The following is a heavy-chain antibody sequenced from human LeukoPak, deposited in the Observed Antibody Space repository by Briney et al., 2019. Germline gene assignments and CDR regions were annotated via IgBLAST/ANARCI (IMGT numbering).Heavy chain of an antibody. V-gene: IGHV4-30-2*01. Sequence: PSQTLSLTCAVSNGSISSGAYSWSWIRQPPGKGLEWIGYIYDSGTTYYNPSLKSRVIISVDRSKNQFSLRVNSMTAADTAVYYCDCSVLSPDGPDIWGQGTLVTVSS. J-gene: IGHJ3*02. D-gene: IGHD2-21*01. CDR1: NGSISSGAYS. CDR2: IYDSGTT. CDR3: DCSVLSPDGPDI.